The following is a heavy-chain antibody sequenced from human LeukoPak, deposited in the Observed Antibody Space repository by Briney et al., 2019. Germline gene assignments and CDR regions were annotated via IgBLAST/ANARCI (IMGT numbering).Heavy chain of an antibody. V-gene: IGHV4-34*01. CDR2: INHSGST. CDR3: ARSRAVAGLTTYDY. CDR1: GGPFSGYY. Sequence: SETLSLTCAVYGGPFSGYYWSWIRQPPGKGLEWIGEINHSGSTNYNPSLKSRVTISVDTSKNQLSLIVSSVTAADTAVYYCARSRAVAGLTTYDYWGQGTLVTVSS. J-gene: IGHJ4*02. D-gene: IGHD6-19*01.